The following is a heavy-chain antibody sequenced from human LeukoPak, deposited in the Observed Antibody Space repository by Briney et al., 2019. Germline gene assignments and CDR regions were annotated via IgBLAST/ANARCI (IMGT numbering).Heavy chain of an antibody. V-gene: IGHV3-23*01. J-gene: IGHJ4*02. CDR1: GFTFSSYA. CDR3: AKVDTAMVEYYFDY. Sequence: GGSLRLSCAASGFTFSSYAMSWVRQAPGKGLEWVSAISGSGGSTYYADSVKGRFTISRDNSKNTLCLQMNSLRAEDTAVYYCAKVDTAMVEYYFDYWGQGTLVTVSS. CDR2: ISGSGGST. D-gene: IGHD5-18*01.